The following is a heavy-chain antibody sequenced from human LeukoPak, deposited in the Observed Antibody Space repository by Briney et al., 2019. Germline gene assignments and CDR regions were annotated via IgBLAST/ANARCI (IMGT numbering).Heavy chain of an antibody. V-gene: IGHV4-59*01. CDR2: IYHSGST. CDR1: GGSISTYY. J-gene: IGHJ4*02. CDR3: ARRDYALDY. D-gene: IGHD4-17*01. Sequence: PSETLPLTCTVSGGSISTYYWNWIRQPPGKGLEWVGYIYHSGSTNYNPSLKSRVTISLDTSKNQFSLNLRSVTAADTAVYYCARRDYALDYWGQGTLVTVSS.